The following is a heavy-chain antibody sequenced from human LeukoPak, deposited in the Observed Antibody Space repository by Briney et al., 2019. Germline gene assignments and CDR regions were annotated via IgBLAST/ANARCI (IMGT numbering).Heavy chain of an antibody. V-gene: IGHV1-8*01. CDR3: ASSGTRDEDKFDY. Sequence: GASVKLCCKASGSTFTSYGINWVRQATGQGLEWIGWMNPNSGNTGYAQKFQGRVTMTRNTSISTAHMELSSLRSEDTAVYYCASSGTRDEDKFDYWGQGTLVTVSA. D-gene: IGHD1-14*01. CDR1: GSTFTSYG. J-gene: IGHJ4*02. CDR2: MNPNSGNT.